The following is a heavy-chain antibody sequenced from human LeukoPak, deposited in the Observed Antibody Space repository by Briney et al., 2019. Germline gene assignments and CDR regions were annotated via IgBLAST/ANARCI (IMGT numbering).Heavy chain of an antibody. Sequence: GGSLRLSCAASGFTFSSYAMSWVRQAPGKGLEWVSSISRSGGSTYYADSVKGRFTISRDNSKNTLYLQMNSLRAEDTAVYYCAKGSGVVVAGTRGYFDYWGQGTLVTVSS. CDR3: AKGSGVVVAGTRGYFDY. D-gene: IGHD2-15*01. CDR2: ISRSGGST. CDR1: GFTFSSYA. J-gene: IGHJ4*02. V-gene: IGHV3-23*01.